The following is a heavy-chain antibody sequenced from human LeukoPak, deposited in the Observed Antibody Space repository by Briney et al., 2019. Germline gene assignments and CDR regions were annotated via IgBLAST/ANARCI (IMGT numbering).Heavy chain of an antibody. CDR2: MSPNSGDT. D-gene: IGHD7-27*01. CDR3: ERTPSNWGFDY. J-gene: IGHJ4*02. Sequence: ASVKVSCKASGYTFTTHDINWVRQATGQGLEWLGWMSPNSGDTGYAQKFQGRVTMTSDSSISTAYMELSSLRSEDTAIYYCERTPSNWGFDYWGQGTLVTVSS. V-gene: IGHV1-8*01. CDR1: GYTFTTHD.